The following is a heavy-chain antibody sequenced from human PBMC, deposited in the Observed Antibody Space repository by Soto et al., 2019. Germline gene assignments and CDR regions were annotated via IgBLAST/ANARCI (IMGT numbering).Heavy chain of an antibody. J-gene: IGHJ5*02. Sequence: PGVSLRLSCAASGFTFSSYSMNWVRQAPGKGLEWVSSISSSSSYIYYADSVKGRFTISRDNAKNSLYLQMNSLRAEDTAVYYCARDLREGFEPWGQGTLVTVSS. V-gene: IGHV3-21*01. D-gene: IGHD3-16*01. CDR3: ARDLREGFEP. CDR1: GFTFSSYS. CDR2: ISSSSSYI.